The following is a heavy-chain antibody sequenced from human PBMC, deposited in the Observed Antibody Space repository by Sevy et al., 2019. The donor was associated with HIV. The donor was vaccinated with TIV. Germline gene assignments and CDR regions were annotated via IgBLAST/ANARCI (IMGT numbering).Heavy chain of an antibody. CDR1: GFTLSSYW. D-gene: IGHD3-16*01. V-gene: IGHV3-7*01. CDR3: ARGGLGVYTFDI. CDR2: IKQDGSEK. Sequence: GGSLRLSCAASGFTLSSYWMSWVRQAPGKGLEWVANIKQDGSEKYFVDSVKGRFTISRDNANNSLDLQMNSLTAEDTSMYYCARGGLGVYTFDIGGQGTKVTVSS. J-gene: IGHJ3*02.